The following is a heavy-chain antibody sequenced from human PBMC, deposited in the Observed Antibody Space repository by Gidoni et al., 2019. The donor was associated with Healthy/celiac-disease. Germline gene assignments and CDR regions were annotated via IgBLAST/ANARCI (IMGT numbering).Heavy chain of an antibody. CDR3: ARVTPTYYYGSGSYYPYFDY. Sequence: EVQLVESGGGLVQPGGSLRLSCAASGFTFSSYEMNWVRQAPGKGLEWGSYISSSGSTIYYADSVKGRFTISRDNAKNSLYLQMNSLRAEDTAVYYCARVTPTYYYGSGSYYPYFDYWGQGTLVTVSS. CDR1: GFTFSSYE. CDR2: ISSSGSTI. D-gene: IGHD3-10*01. J-gene: IGHJ4*02. V-gene: IGHV3-48*03.